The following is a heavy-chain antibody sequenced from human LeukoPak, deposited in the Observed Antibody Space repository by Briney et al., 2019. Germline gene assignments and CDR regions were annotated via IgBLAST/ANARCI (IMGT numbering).Heavy chain of an antibody. V-gene: IGHV3-21*01. CDR3: ARERVVVPAAPDY. Sequence: GGSLRLSCAASGFTFSSYSMNWVRQAPGKGLEWVSSISSSSSYICYADSVKGRFTISRDNAKNSLYLQMNSLRAEDTAVYYCARERVVVPAAPDYWGQGTLVTVSS. J-gene: IGHJ4*02. CDR2: ISSSSSYI. CDR1: GFTFSSYS. D-gene: IGHD2-2*01.